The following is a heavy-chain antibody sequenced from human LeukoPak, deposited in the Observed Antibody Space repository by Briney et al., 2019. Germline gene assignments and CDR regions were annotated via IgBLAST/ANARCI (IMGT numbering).Heavy chain of an antibody. CDR1: GYTLTSYW. D-gene: IGHD2-15*01. CDR3: AKFHCSGPTCYNDY. J-gene: IGHJ4*02. Sequence: GESLKISCKGSGYTLTSYWIGWVRQMPGKGLEWMGIIYPGDSRTTYSPSFQGQVAISADKSISTAYLQWSSLKASDTAVYYCAKFHCSGPTCYNDYWGQGTPVTVSS. CDR2: IYPGDSRT. V-gene: IGHV5-51*01.